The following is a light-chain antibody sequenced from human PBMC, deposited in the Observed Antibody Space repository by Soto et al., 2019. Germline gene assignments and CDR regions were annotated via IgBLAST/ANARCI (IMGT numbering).Light chain of an antibody. V-gene: IGLV2-8*01. Sequence: QSVLTQPPSVSGSPGQSVTISCTGTSSDVGGYNYVSWYQQHPGKAPKLMIYEVNKRPSGVPDRFSGSKSGNTASLTVSGLQAEDEADSYCSSYAGSSNVFGTGTKVTVL. CDR3: SSYAGSSNV. J-gene: IGLJ1*01. CDR2: EVN. CDR1: SSDVGGYNY.